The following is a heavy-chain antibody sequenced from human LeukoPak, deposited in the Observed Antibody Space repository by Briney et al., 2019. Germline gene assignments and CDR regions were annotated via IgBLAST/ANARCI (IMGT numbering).Heavy chain of an antibody. CDR2: ISYSGST. J-gene: IGHJ3*02. V-gene: IGHV4-59*11. D-gene: IGHD3-10*01. CDR1: DDSFSSHY. CDR3: ARAVVILWFGELYLNAFDI. Sequence: SETLSLTCAVSDDSFSSHYWTWIRQPPGKGLEWIGYISYSGSTYYNPSLKSRVTISVDRSKNQFSLKLNSVTAADTAVYYCARAVVILWFGELYLNAFDIWGQGTMVTVSS.